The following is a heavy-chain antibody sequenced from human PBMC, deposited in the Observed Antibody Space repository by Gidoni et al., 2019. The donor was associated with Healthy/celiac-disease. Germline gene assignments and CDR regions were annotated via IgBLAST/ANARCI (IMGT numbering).Heavy chain of an antibody. Sequence: QVQLQASGPGRVKHAQTLALAGTVSGGSISKGSYYWSWIRQPAGKGLGWIGRRYTSGCTNYNPSLESRVTISVDTPKTLFSLTLSSVTAADTAVYYCARDDWGAYCGGDCYAWGQGTLVTVSS. CDR2: RYTSGCT. D-gene: IGHD2-21*02. J-gene: IGHJ4*02. CDR1: GGSISKGSYY. CDR3: ARDDWGAYCGGDCYA. V-gene: IGHV4-61*02.